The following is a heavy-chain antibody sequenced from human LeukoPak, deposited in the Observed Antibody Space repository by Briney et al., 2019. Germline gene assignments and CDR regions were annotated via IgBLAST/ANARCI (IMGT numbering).Heavy chain of an antibody. J-gene: IGHJ4*02. CDR3: ARDAVDTYGQPFDS. Sequence: PSETLSLTCAVYGGSFSGYSWSWIRQPPGKGLEWIGEINYSGTTRYNPSLSSRRLTISIDRSKNQFSLKLTYVAAADAAMYFCARDAVDTYGQPFDSWGQGTLVTVSS. V-gene: IGHV4-34*01. CDR1: GGSFSGYS. D-gene: IGHD4-17*01. CDR2: INYSGTT.